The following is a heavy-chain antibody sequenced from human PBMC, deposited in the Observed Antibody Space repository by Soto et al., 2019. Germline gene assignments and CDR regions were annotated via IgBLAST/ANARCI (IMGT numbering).Heavy chain of an antibody. CDR2: IWYDGSNK. Sequence: GGSLRLSCAASGFTFSSYGMHWVRQAPGKGLEWVAVIWYDGSNKYYADSVKGRFTISRDNSKNTLYLQMNSLRAEDTAVYYCARDSSVDLAVPFDYWGQGTLVTVSS. CDR1: GFTFSSYG. J-gene: IGHJ4*02. V-gene: IGHV3-33*01. D-gene: IGHD2-2*01. CDR3: ARDSSVDLAVPFDY.